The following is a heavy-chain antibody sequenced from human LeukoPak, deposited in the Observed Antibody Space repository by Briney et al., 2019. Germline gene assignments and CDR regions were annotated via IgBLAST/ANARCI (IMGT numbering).Heavy chain of an antibody. CDR1: GHTFTGYY. J-gene: IGHJ4*02. D-gene: IGHD3-22*01. V-gene: IGHV1-2*02. CDR2: INPNSGGT. Sequence: ASVKVSCKASGHTFTGYYMHWVRQAPGQGLEWMGWINPNSGGTNYAQRFQGRVTMTRDTSISTAYMELSRLRSDDTAVYYCARVGDYYDSSGYYGYWGQGTLVTVSS. CDR3: ARVGDYYDSSGYYGY.